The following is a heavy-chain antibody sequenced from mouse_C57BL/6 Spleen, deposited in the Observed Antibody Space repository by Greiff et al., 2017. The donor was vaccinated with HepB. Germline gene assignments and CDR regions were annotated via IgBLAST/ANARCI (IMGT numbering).Heavy chain of an antibody. Sequence: VQLQQSGAELVKPGASVKISCKASGYTFTDYAMNWVKQSPGKSLEWIGDINPNNGGTSYNQKFKGKATLTVDKSSSTAYMELRIQTSEDSAVYYCARWGLYGVRAMDYWGQGTSVTVSS. V-gene: IGHV1-26*01. CDR2: INPNNGGT. D-gene: IGHD2-13*01. CDR3: ARWGLYGVRAMDY. CDR1: GYTFTDYA. J-gene: IGHJ4*01.